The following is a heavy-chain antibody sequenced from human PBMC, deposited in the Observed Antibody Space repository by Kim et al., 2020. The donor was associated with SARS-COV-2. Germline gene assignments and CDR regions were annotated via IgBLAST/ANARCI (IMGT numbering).Heavy chain of an antibody. Sequence: GGSLRLSCAASGFTFDDYAMHWVRQAPGKGLEWVSGISWNSGSIGYADSVKGRFTISRDNAKNSLYLQMNSLRAEDTALYYCAKDKELTWLPRRSSDWAGMDVWGQGTTVTVSS. CDR2: ISWNSGSI. J-gene: IGHJ6*02. D-gene: IGHD5-12*01. CDR1: GFTFDDYA. V-gene: IGHV3-9*01. CDR3: AKDKELTWLPRRSSDWAGMDV.